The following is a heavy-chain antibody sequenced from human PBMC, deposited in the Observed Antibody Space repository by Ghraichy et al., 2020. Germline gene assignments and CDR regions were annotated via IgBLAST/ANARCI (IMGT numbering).Heavy chain of an antibody. V-gene: IGHV4-4*02. CDR1: GGSIISSSHW. J-gene: IGHJ4*02. CDR3: ARLYSAFEGVYFDY. Sequence: SETLSLTCAVSGGSIISSSHWWSWVRQSPGKGLEWIGEIYHSGSTNYNPSLKSRVTMAVDKSKNQFSLNLRSVTAADTAIYYCARLYSAFEGVYFDYWGQGTLVTVSS. D-gene: IGHD5-12*01. CDR2: IYHSGST.